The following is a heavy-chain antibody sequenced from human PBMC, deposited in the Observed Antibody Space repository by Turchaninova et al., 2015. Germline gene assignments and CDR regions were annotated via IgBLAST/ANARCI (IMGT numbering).Heavy chain of an antibody. CDR1: GGSFSGYY. CDR3: ARSCSAGNCYSGV. CDR2: INHSGST. J-gene: IGHJ3*01. Sequence: QVQLQQWGAGLLKPSATLSLTCAVYGGSFSGYYWSWIRQPPGKGLEWIGEINHSGSTNYNPSLKSRVTISVDTSKKQFSLNLSSATAADTAVYFCARSCSAGNCYSGVWGQGTMVTVSS. D-gene: IGHD2-15*01. V-gene: IGHV4-34*01.